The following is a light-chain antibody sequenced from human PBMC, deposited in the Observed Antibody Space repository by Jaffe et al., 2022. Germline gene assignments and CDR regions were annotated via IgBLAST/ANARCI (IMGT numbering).Light chain of an antibody. CDR3: QQFDSLPLT. V-gene: IGKV1-33*01. CDR1: HNISDY. CDR2: DAS. J-gene: IGKJ4*01. Sequence: DIQMTQSPSSLSASVGDRVTITCQANHNISDYLNWYQHKMGQAPRLLIFDASHLRTGVPSRFSGSGSGTHFTLIIATLQPEDFATYYCQQFDSLPLTFGGGTRVEIK.